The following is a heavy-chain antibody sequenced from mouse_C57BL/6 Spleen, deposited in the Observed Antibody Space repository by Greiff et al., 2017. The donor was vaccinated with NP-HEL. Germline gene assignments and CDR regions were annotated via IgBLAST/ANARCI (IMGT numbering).Heavy chain of an antibody. V-gene: IGHV1-53*01. CDR3: ARDYYGSWSFDY. CDR2: IYPSNGGT. J-gene: IGHJ2*01. Sequence: VQLQQSGTELVKPGASVKLSCKASGYTFTSYWMHWVKQRPGQGLEWIGNIYPSNGGTNYNEKFKSKATLTVDISSSTAYIQLSSLTFEDSAVYYCARDYYGSWSFDYWGQGTTLTVSS. D-gene: IGHD1-1*01. CDR1: GYTFTSYW.